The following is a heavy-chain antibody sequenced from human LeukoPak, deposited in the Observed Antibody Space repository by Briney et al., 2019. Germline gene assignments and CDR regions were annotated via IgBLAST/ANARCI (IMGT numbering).Heavy chain of an antibody. V-gene: IGHV4-59*11. D-gene: IGHD5-24*01. Sequence: PSETLSLTCTVSGGSISSHYWNWIRQPPGKGLEWIGCIYYSGSTNYNPSLKSRVTMSVDTSKKQVSLKLSSVTAADTAVYYCARRRDGYNPNFVDYWGQGTLVTVSS. CDR2: IYYSGST. CDR3: ARRRDGYNPNFVDY. CDR1: GGSISSHY. J-gene: IGHJ4*02.